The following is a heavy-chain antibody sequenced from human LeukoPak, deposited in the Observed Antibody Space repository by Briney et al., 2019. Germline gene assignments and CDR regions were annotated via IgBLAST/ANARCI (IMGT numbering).Heavy chain of an antibody. D-gene: IGHD2/OR15-2a*01. Sequence: GGSLRLSCAASGFAFSVSWMHWVRQAPGKGLVWVSVIKSDGGTAHADPVKGRFTISRDNAKNTVYLQMNSLRDEDTAVYYCAKDYFGSLEYWGQGTLVTVSS. CDR1: GFAFSVSW. V-gene: IGHV3-74*03. CDR3: AKDYFGSLEY. J-gene: IGHJ4*02. CDR2: IKSDGGT.